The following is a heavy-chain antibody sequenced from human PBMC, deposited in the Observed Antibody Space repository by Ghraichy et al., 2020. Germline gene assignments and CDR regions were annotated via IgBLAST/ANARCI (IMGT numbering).Heavy chain of an antibody. CDR3: AKDFLKQVGPPTYGMDV. D-gene: IGHD2-15*01. Sequence: GGSLRLSCAASGFTFHDYSMHWVRQAPGKGLEWVSLISWDGDSAYSADSVQGRFTLSRDNSKNSLYLEMKSLRTEDTALYYCAKDFLKQVGPPTYGMDVWGQGTTVTVTS. J-gene: IGHJ6*02. CDR1: GFTFHDYS. CDR2: ISWDGDSA. V-gene: IGHV3-43*01.